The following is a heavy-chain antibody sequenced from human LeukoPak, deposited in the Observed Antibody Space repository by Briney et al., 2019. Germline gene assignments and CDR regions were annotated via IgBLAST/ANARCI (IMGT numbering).Heavy chain of an antibody. Sequence: ASVKVSCKASGYTFTSYGISWVRQAPGQGLEWMGWINPNSGGTNYAQKFQGRVTMTRDTSISTAYTELSRLRSDDTAVYYCARDVAITEGWFDPWGQGTLVTVSS. J-gene: IGHJ5*02. V-gene: IGHV1-2*02. D-gene: IGHD5-24*01. CDR1: GYTFTSYG. CDR3: ARDVAITEGWFDP. CDR2: INPNSGGT.